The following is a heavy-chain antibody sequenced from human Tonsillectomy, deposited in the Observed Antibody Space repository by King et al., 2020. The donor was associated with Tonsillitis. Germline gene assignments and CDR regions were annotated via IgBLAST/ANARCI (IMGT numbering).Heavy chain of an antibody. CDR1: GFTFSNYA. CDR3: AKRPFLSWFGESDAKFDF. Sequence: VQLVESGGGLVQPGGSLRLSCAASGFTFSNYAMSWVRQAPGKGLEWVSTISDSGGSTYYPDSVKGRFTSSSDNSKNTLYLQMSSLRADDTAIYYCAKRPFLSWFGESDAKFDFWGQGTLVTVSS. V-gene: IGHV3-23*04. J-gene: IGHJ4*02. CDR2: ISDSGGST. D-gene: IGHD3-10*01.